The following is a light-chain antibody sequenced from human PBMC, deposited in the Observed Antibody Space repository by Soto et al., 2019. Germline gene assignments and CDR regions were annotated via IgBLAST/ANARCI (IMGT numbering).Light chain of an antibody. CDR3: LQYYATPQT. CDR2: WAS. Sequence: DIVMTQSPDSLTVSLGERATINCKSSQSVLYSPNNKNYLAWYQQKPGQPPKLLIYWASTRDSGVPDRVSGSGSGTDFTLTITSLQAEDVAVYYCLQYYATPQTFGQGTKVDIK. V-gene: IGKV4-1*01. CDR1: QSVLYSPNNKNY. J-gene: IGKJ1*01.